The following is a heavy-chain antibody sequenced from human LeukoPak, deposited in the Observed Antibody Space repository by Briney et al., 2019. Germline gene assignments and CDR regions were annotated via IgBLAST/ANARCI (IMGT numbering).Heavy chain of an antibody. CDR3: AKRRGGSSELDP. CDR2: IRYSGST. CDR1: GDSINSGDYY. Sequence: PSETLSLTCTVSGDSINSGDYYWGWIRQPPGKGLEWIGNIRYSGSTYYSPSLKSRVTISLDTSKNQFSLKLTSMTAADTAVYYCAKRRGGSSELDPWGQGTLVTVSS. V-gene: IGHV4-39*01. D-gene: IGHD6-6*01. J-gene: IGHJ5*02.